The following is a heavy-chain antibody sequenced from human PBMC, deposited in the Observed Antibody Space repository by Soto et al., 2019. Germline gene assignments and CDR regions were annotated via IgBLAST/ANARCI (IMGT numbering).Heavy chain of an antibody. Sequence: QVQLQQWGAGLLKPSETLSLTCAVYGGSFSGYYWSWIRQPPGKGLEWIGEINHSGSTNYNPSLNRRVTISVDTPKNQSSLKLGSVTAADPAVYYCARVRGAAAGTWFDPWGQGTLVTVSS. V-gene: IGHV4-34*01. CDR2: INHSGST. J-gene: IGHJ5*02. D-gene: IGHD6-13*01. CDR1: GGSFSGYY. CDR3: ARVRGAAAGTWFDP.